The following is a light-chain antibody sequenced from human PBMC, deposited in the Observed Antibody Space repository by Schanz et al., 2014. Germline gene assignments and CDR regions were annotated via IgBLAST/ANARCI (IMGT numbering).Light chain of an antibody. CDR3: QQYGSSPFYT. CDR1: QSVSSSY. V-gene: IGKV3-20*01. CDR2: GAS. Sequence: EIVLTQSPGTLSLSPGERATLSCRASQSVSSSYLAWYQQKPGQAPRLLIYGASSRATGIPDRFSGSGSGTDFTLTISRLEPEDFAVYYCQQYGSSPFYTFGQGTKLEIK. J-gene: IGKJ2*01.